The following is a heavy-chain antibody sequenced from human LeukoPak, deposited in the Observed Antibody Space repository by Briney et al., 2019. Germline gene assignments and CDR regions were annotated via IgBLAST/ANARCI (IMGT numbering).Heavy chain of an antibody. CDR3: ARDGLPAAAGS. J-gene: IGHJ5*02. V-gene: IGHV3-74*01. CDR2: IKSDGTFT. D-gene: IGHD6-13*01. CDR1: GFAFSSHW. Sequence: PGGSLRLSCTVSGFAFSSHWMRWVRQAPGKGLVWVSHIKSDGTFTNYADSVRGRFTISRDNARNTLFLQMNSLRAEDTAVYYCARDGLPAAAGSWGQGTLVTVSS.